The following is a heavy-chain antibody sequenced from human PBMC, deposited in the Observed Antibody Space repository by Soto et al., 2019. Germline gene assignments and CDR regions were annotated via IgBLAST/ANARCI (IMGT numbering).Heavy chain of an antibody. CDR1: GFTFSSYA. D-gene: IGHD6-6*01. CDR2: ISGSGGST. Sequence: EVQLLESGGGLVQPGGSLRLSCAASGFTFSSYAMSWVRQAPGKGLEWVSAISGSGGSTYYADSVKGRFTISRDNSKNTLYLQMNRLRGEDTAVYYCAKVFSNIRIRQLDHPSYGYWGQGTLVTVSS. CDR3: AKVFSNIRIRQLDHPSYGY. V-gene: IGHV3-23*01. J-gene: IGHJ4*02.